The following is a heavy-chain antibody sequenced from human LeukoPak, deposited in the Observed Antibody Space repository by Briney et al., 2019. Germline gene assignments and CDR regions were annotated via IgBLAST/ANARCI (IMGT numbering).Heavy chain of an antibody. J-gene: IGHJ4*02. CDR3: ARDGRIAVYGFDY. CDR2: ISSSSSYI. D-gene: IGHD2-21*01. V-gene: IGHV3-21*01. Sequence: GRSLRLSCAASGFTFSSYSMNWVRQAPGKGLEWVSSISSSSSYIYYADSVKGRFTISRDNAKNSLYLQMNSLRAEDTAVYYCARDGRIAVYGFDYWGQGTLVTVSS. CDR1: GFTFSSYS.